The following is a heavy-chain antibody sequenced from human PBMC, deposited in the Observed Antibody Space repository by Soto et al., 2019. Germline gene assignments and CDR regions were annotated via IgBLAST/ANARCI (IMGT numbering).Heavy chain of an antibody. CDR1: GYTFTSYG. CDR3: ARDEGRFIIAARISVDY. J-gene: IGHJ4*02. CDR2: ISAYNGNT. Sequence: QVQLVQSGAEVKKPGASVKVSCKASGYTFTSYGISWVRQAPGQGLEWMGWISAYNGNTNYAQQLLGRVTMTTYTSPSTADMELRSLRSDDTAVYYCARDEGRFIIAARISVDYWGQGTLVTVSS. V-gene: IGHV1-18*01. D-gene: IGHD6-6*01.